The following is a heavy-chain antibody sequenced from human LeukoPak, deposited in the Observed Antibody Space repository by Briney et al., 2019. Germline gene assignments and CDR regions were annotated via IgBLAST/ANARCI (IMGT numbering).Heavy chain of an antibody. Sequence: GGSLRLSCAASGFTFDDYAMHWVRQAPGKGLEWVSGISWNSGSIGYADSVKGRFTISRDNAKNSLYLQMNSLRAEDTALYYCARGGHSSASYDYWGQGTLVTVSS. V-gene: IGHV3-9*01. J-gene: IGHJ4*02. D-gene: IGHD6-6*01. CDR1: GFTFDDYA. CDR2: ISWNSGSI. CDR3: ARGGHSSASYDY.